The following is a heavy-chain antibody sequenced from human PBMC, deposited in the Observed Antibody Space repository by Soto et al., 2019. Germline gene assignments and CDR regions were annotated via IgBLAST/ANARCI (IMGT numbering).Heavy chain of an antibody. CDR1: GFTFSSCW. J-gene: IGHJ5*02. D-gene: IGHD3-10*01. CDR3: ARDLVLGSGSYGS. CDR2: INSLGTTT. V-gene: IGHV3-74*01. Sequence: GGSLRLSCAASGFTFSSCWMHWVRQAPGKGLVWVSRINSLGTTTNYADSVKGRFTISRDNAKNTLYLQMNSLRAEDTAVYYCARDLVLGSGSYGSWGQGTLVIVSS.